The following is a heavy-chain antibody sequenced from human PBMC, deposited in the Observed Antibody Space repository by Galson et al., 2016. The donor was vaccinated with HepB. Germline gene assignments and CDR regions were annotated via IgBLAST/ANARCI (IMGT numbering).Heavy chain of an antibody. D-gene: IGHD3-10*01. V-gene: IGHV3-23*01. CDR3: ARSYYHDLGTYYMDPH. J-gene: IGHJ4*02. CDR2: IIGSGATT. Sequence: LRLYCAASGFNFSRYVMAWVRQSPGQGLEWVSGIIGSGATTFYADSLEGRFTIPRDNSRNTLDLQINSLRAEDTAVYYCARSYYHDLGTYYMDPHWGQGALVTVSS. CDR1: GFNFSRYV.